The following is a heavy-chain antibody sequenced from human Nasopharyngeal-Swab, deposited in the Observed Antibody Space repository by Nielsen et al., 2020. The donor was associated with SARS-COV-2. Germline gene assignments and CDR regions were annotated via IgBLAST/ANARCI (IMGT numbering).Heavy chain of an antibody. D-gene: IGHD4-17*01. CDR2: ISGSGGST. V-gene: IGHV3-23*01. J-gene: IGHJ1*01. CDR3: ARETPDYGDCVDDSSFQH. Sequence: WIRQPPGKGLEWVSAISGSGGSTYYADSVKGRFTISRDNSKNTLYLQMNSLRAEDTAVYYCARETPDYGDCVDDSSFQHWGQGTLVTVSS.